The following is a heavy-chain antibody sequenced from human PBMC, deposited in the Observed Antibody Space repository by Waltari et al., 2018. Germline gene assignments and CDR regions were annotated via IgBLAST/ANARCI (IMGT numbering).Heavy chain of an antibody. CDR1: GYSISSGYY. CDR2: IYHSGRT. Sequence: QVQLQESGPGLVKPSETLSLTCAVSGYSISSGYYWGWIRQPPGKGLEWIGSIYHSGRTYYNQSLNSRVTISVDTSKNQVSLKLSSVTASDTAVYYCGRRVRGWFDPWGQGTLVIVSS. J-gene: IGHJ5*02. CDR3: GRRVRGWFDP. V-gene: IGHV4-38-2*01.